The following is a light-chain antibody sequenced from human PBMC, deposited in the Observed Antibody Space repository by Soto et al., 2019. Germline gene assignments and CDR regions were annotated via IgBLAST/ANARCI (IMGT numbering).Light chain of an antibody. CDR3: QQYNSYSPLT. CDR2: KAS. V-gene: IGKV1-5*03. J-gene: IGKJ4*01. Sequence: DLQMTQSPSPLAASVGGRSTITCRCSQSISRWLAWYQQKPGKAPKLLIYKASGLESGVPSRFSGSGSGTDFTLTISSLQPDDFATYYCQQYNSYSPLTFGGGTKVDIK. CDR1: QSISRW.